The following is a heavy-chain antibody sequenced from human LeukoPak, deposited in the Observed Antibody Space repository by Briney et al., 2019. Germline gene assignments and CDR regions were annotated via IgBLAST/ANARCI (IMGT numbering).Heavy chain of an antibody. CDR3: AKGRVSDY. D-gene: IGHD6-13*01. CDR2: ITGGGTT. V-gene: IGHV3-23*01. Sequence: GGSLRLSCAASGFTFSSYAMSWVRQAPGKGLEWVSAITGGGTTYYADSVKGRFTISRDNSKNTLYLQMNSLRAEDTAVYYCAKGRVSDYWGQGTLVTVSS. J-gene: IGHJ4*02. CDR1: GFTFSSYA.